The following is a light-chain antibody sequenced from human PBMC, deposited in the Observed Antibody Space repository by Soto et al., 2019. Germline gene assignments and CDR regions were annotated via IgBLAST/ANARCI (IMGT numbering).Light chain of an antibody. CDR2: GAS. Sequence: EIVLTQSPAPLSVSPGERATLSCRASQSVSSNLAWYQQKPGQAPRLLIYGASTRATGIPARFSGSGSGTDFTLTISSLQSADFAVYYCQQYNNWPFTFGPGTKVDIK. CDR3: QQYNNWPFT. V-gene: IGKV3-15*01. CDR1: QSVSSN. J-gene: IGKJ3*01.